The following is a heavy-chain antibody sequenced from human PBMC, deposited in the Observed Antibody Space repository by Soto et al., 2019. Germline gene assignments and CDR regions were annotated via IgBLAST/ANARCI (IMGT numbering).Heavy chain of an antibody. J-gene: IGHJ2*01. Sequence: EVQLLESGGGLVQPGGSLRLSCAGSGFTFFNHAMNWVRQAPGKGLEWVSSISGGGDATFFGDSVRGRFTISRDNSKNTVTLQMNSLGVDDTAVYYCARKILGSTSRPNYWYFDLWGRGTLVTVSS. CDR2: ISGGGDAT. CDR1: GFTFFNHA. V-gene: IGHV3-23*01. D-gene: IGHD2-2*01. CDR3: ARKILGSTSRPNYWYFDL.